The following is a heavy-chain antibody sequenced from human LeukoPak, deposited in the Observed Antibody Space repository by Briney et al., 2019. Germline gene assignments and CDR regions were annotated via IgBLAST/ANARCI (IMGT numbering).Heavy chain of an antibody. Sequence: SETLSLTCTVSGGSISSGDYYWSWIRQPPGKGLEWIGYIYYSGSTNYNPSLKSRVTISVDTSRNQFSLKLSSVTAADTAVYYCARRRGRGYDLPSKYYFDYWGQGTLVTVSS. V-gene: IGHV4-61*08. D-gene: IGHD5-12*01. CDR1: GGSISSGDYY. J-gene: IGHJ4*02. CDR3: ARRRGRGYDLPSKYYFDY. CDR2: IYYSGST.